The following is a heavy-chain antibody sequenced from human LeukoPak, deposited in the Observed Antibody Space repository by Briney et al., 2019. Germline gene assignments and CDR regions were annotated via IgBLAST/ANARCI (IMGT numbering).Heavy chain of an antibody. CDR3: ARDRTDYSNLYYGMDV. V-gene: IGHV1-69*04. J-gene: IGHJ6*02. CDR2: IIPIFGIA. D-gene: IGHD4-11*01. Sequence: SVKVPCKASGGTFSSYAISWVRQAPGQGLEWMGRIIPIFGIANYAQKFQGRVTITADKSTSTAYMELSSLRSEDTAVYYCARDRTDYSNLYYGMDVWGQGTTVTVSS. CDR1: GGTFSSYA.